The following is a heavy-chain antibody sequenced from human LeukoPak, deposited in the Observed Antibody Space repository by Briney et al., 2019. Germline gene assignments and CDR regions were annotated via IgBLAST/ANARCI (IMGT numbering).Heavy chain of an antibody. Sequence: GRSLRLSCAASGFTFSSYAMHWVRQAPGKGLEWVAVISYDGSNKYYADSAKGRFTISRDNSKNTLYLQMNSLRAEDTAVYYCARTINNHYLGYWGQGTLVTVSS. CDR2: ISYDGSNK. CDR3: ARTINNHYLGY. J-gene: IGHJ4*02. CDR1: GFTFSSYA. D-gene: IGHD1-14*01. V-gene: IGHV3-30*04.